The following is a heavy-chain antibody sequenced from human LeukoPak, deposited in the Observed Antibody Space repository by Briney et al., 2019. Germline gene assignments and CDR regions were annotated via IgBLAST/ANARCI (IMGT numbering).Heavy chain of an antibody. D-gene: IGHD2-15*01. CDR2: ISGSGGST. V-gene: IGHV3-23*01. Sequence: PGGSLRLSFAASGFTFSSYAMSWVRQAPGKGLEWVSAISGSGGSTYYADSVKGRFTISRDNSKNTLYLQMNSLRAEDTAVYYCVRRAGAYSHPYDYWGQGTLVTVSS. CDR3: VRRAGAYSHPYDY. J-gene: IGHJ4*02. CDR1: GFTFSSYA.